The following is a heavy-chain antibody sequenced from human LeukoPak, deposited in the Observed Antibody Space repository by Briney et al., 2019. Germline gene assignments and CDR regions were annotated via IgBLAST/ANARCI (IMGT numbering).Heavy chain of an antibody. V-gene: IGHV3-7*01. CDR3: AKDRGVSSWYAFDI. CDR2: INQDGSEK. CDR1: GFTFSSYW. D-gene: IGHD6-13*01. J-gene: IGHJ3*02. Sequence: PGGSLRLSCAASGFTFSSYWMIWVRQAPGKGLEWVANINQDGSEKYYVDSVKGRFTISRDNSKNTLYLQMNSLRAEDTAVYYCAKDRGVSSWYAFDIWGQGTMVTVSS.